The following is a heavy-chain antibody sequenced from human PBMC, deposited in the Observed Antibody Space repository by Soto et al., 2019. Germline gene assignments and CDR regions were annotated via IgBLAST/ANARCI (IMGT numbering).Heavy chain of an antibody. CDR3: TTDFLLAAAGTFRTDYYYGMDV. Sequence: EVQLVESGGGLVKPGGSLRLSCAASGFTFSNAWMSWVRQAPGKGLEWVGRIKSKTDGGTTDYAAPVKGRFTISRDDSKNTLYLQMNSLKTEDTAVYYCTTDFLLAAAGTFRTDYYYGMDVWGQGTTVTVSS. CDR2: IKSKTDGGTT. CDR1: GFTFSNAW. D-gene: IGHD6-13*01. J-gene: IGHJ6*02. V-gene: IGHV3-15*01.